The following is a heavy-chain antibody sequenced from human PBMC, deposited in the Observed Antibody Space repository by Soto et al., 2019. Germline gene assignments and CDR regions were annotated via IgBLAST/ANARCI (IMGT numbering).Heavy chain of an antibody. D-gene: IGHD1-1*01. V-gene: IGHV1-3*01. Sequence: QVQLVQSGAEVKKPGASVKVSCKASGYTLTSYQMHWLRQAPGQSLEWMGWINAGSGDGGYSQKFQDRITITRDTSASTVYMELSSLRSEGTAVYYCARGRNVVVSMYYGLDLWGQGTTVTVSS. CDR2: INAGSGDG. CDR3: ARGRNVVVSMYYGLDL. J-gene: IGHJ6*02. CDR1: GYTLTSYQ.